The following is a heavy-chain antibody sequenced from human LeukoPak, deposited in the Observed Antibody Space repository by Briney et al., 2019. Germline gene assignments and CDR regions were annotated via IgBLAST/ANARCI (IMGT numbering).Heavy chain of an antibody. CDR1: GYTFTSYG. J-gene: IGHJ4*02. CDR2: ISAYNGNT. CDR3: ARDHVKGSIDY. V-gene: IGHV1-18*01. D-gene: IGHD3-10*01. Sequence: GASVTVSCTASGYTFTSYGISWVRQAPGQGLEWMGWISAYNGNTNYAQKLQGRVTMTIDTSTSTAYMELRSLRSDDTAVYYCARDHVKGSIDYWGQGTLVTVSS.